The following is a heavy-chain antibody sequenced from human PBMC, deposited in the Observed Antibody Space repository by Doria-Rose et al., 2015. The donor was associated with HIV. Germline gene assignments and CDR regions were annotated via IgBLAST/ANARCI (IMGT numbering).Heavy chain of an antibody. Sequence: QITLKESGPVLVKPTETLTLTRTVSGVSLSSPGMGVSWIRQPPGKALEWLANIFSDDERSYKTSLKSRLTISRGTSKSQLVLTMTDMDPVDTATYYCARIKSSRWYHKYYFDFWGQGTLVIFSA. CDR2: IFSDDER. J-gene: IGHJ4*02. CDR1: GVSLSSPGMG. V-gene: IGHV2-26*01. CDR3: ARIKSSRWYHKYYFDF. D-gene: IGHD6-13*01.